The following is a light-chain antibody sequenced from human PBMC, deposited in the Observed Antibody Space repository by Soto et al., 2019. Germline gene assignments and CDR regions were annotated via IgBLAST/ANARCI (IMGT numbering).Light chain of an antibody. CDR3: QQRSNWPLT. J-gene: IGKJ4*01. Sequence: EIVLTQTPATLSLSPGEGATLSCRASQSVSNYLAWYQQKPGQAPRLLIFDASKRATGIPARFSGSGSGTDFTLTISSLEPEDFAVYYCQQRSNWPLTFGGGTKVEIK. V-gene: IGKV3-11*01. CDR1: QSVSNY. CDR2: DAS.